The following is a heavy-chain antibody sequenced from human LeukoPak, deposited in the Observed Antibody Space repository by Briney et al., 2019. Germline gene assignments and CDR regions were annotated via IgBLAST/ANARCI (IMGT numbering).Heavy chain of an antibody. Sequence: PGGSLRLSCAASGFTFSSYGMHWVRQAPGKGLEGVAVISYDGSNKYYADSVKGRFTISRDNSKNTLYLQMNSLRAEDTAVYYCANLDSSGYYPLDYWGQGTLVTVSS. J-gene: IGHJ4*02. CDR2: ISYDGSNK. D-gene: IGHD3-22*01. V-gene: IGHV3-30*18. CDR1: GFTFSSYG. CDR3: ANLDSSGYYPLDY.